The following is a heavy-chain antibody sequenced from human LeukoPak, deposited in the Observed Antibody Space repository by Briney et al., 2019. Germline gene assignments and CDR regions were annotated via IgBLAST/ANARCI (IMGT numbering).Heavy chain of an antibody. V-gene: IGHV3-33*01. CDR2: IWYDGSNK. CDR1: GFTFSSFG. J-gene: IGHJ4*02. Sequence: GGSLRLSCAASGFTFSSFGMHWVRQAPGKGLEWVAVIWYDGSNKYYADSVKGRFTISRDNSKNTLHLQMNSLRAEDTAVYYCARYASGSAFDYWGQGTLVTVSS. CDR3: ARYASGSAFDY.